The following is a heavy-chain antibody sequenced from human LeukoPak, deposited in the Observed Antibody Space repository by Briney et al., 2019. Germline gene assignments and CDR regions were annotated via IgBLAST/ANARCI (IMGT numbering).Heavy chain of an antibody. CDR1: GYTFTSYG. J-gene: IGHJ4*02. CDR2: ISAYNGNT. D-gene: IGHD6-13*01. Sequence: ASVKVSCKASGYTFTSYGISWVRQAPGQGLEWMGWISAYNGNTNYAQKLQGRVTMTTDTSTSTAYMELRSLRSDDTAVYYCARGRRQQLVPSRRAFDYWGQGTLVTVSS. CDR3: ARGRRQQLVPSRRAFDY. V-gene: IGHV1-18*01.